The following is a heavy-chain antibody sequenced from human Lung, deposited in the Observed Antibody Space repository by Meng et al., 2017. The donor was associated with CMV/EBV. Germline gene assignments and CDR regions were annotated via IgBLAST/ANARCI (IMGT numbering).Heavy chain of an antibody. J-gene: IGHJ4*02. CDR1: GFTFSSYG. CDR2: IRYDGSNE. V-gene: IGHV3-30*02. Sequence: QVQLVESGGGVVQPGGSLSLSWAASGFTFSSYGMLWVRQATGKGLEWVAFIRYDGSNEYYTDSVKGRFTISRDNSKNRLYLQMNSLRAEDTAVYYCAKEEEAYCGGDCYSHFDYWGQGTLVTVSS. CDR3: AKEEEAYCGGDCYSHFDY. D-gene: IGHD2-21*02.